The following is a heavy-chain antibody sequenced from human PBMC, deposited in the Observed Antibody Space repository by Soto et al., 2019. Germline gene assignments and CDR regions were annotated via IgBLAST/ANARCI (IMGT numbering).Heavy chain of an antibody. V-gene: IGHV3-23*01. Sequence: GGSLRLSCAASGFTFSSYAMSWVRQAPGKGLEWVSAISGSGGSTYYADSVKGRFTISRDNSKNTLYLQMNSLRAEDTAVYYCATDIVVVPAAIGYYYYGMDGWGQGTMVTVSS. CDR2: ISGSGGST. CDR1: GFTFSSYA. D-gene: IGHD2-2*01. CDR3: ATDIVVVPAAIGYYYYGMDG. J-gene: IGHJ6*02.